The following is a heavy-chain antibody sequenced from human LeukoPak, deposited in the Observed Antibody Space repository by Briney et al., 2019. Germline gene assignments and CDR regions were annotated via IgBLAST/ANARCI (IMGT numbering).Heavy chain of an antibody. J-gene: IGHJ4*02. CDR3: GGGYSGYTVDY. CDR1: GGSISSYY. D-gene: IGHD5-12*01. V-gene: IGHV4-59*01. Sequence: SETLSLTCTVSGGSISSYYWSWIRQPPGKGLEWIRYIYYSGSTNYNPSLKSRVTISVDTSKNQFSLKLSSVTAADTAVYYCGGGYSGYTVDYWGQGTLVTVSS. CDR2: IYYSGST.